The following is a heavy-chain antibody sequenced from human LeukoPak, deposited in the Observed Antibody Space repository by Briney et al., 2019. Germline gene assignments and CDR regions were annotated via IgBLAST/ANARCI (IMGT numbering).Heavy chain of an antibody. J-gene: IGHJ4*02. Sequence: ASVKVSCKVSGYTLTELSMHWVRQAPGKGLEWMGGFDPEDGETIYAQKFQGRVTITTDESTSTAYMELSSLRSEDTAVYYCARDLGEGLWFGELHTLGYWGQGTLVTVSS. CDR3: ARDLGEGLWFGELHTLGY. CDR1: GYTLTELS. CDR2: FDPEDGET. D-gene: IGHD3-10*01. V-gene: IGHV1-24*01.